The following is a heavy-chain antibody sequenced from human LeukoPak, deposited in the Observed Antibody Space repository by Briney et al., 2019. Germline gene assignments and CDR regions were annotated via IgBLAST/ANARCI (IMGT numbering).Heavy chain of an antibody. J-gene: IGHJ4*02. D-gene: IGHD2-2*02. Sequence: PGGSLRLSCAASGFTFSSYGMHWVRQAPGKGLEGVAFIRYDGSNKYYADSVKGRFTISRDNSKNTLYLQMNSLRAEDTAVYYCARTVVVPAAITYFDYWGQGTLVTVSS. V-gene: IGHV3-30*02. CDR1: GFTFSSYG. CDR3: ARTVVVPAAITYFDY. CDR2: IRYDGSNK.